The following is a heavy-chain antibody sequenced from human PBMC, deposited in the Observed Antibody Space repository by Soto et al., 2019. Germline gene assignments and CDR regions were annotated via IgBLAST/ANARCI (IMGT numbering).Heavy chain of an antibody. D-gene: IGHD3-3*01. Sequence: GGSLRLSCAASGLPFSSYAMHWVRQATGKGLEWVAVISYDGSNKYYADSVKGRFTISRDNSKNTLYLQMNSLRAEDTAVYYCARSYYDFWSGYYTRDYYYGMDVWGQGTTVTVSS. CDR1: GLPFSSYA. J-gene: IGHJ6*02. CDR3: ARSYYDFWSGYYTRDYYYGMDV. CDR2: ISYDGSNK. V-gene: IGHV3-30-3*01.